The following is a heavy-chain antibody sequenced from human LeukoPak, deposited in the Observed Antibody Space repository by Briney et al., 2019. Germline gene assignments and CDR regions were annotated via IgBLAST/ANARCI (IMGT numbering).Heavy chain of an antibody. CDR1: GDSINSLDL. D-gene: IGHD3-22*01. CDR3: AGLVGRYSSGLYYYYFDY. CDR2: MYLSGTT. V-gene: IGHV4-4*02. Sequence: SETLSLTCTVSGDSINSLDLWSWVRQPPGKGLEWLGEMYLSGTTHSNPSVKGRVTISIDKSKNQFFLNLSSVTAADTAVYYCAGLVGRYSSGLYYYYFDYWGQGTLVTVSS. J-gene: IGHJ4*02.